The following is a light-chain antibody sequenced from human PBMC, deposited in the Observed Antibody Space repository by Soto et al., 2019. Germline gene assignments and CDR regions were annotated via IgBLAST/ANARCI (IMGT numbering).Light chain of an antibody. Sequence: EIVMTQSPATLSVSPGERATLSCRASQSVSSNFAWYQQRPAQAPRLLIYDVSTRATGVPTRFSGSGSGTEFTLTISSLQSEDFALYYCQQYHDWPLTFGGGTRVEIK. J-gene: IGKJ4*01. CDR3: QQYHDWPLT. V-gene: IGKV3D-15*01. CDR2: DVS. CDR1: QSVSSN.